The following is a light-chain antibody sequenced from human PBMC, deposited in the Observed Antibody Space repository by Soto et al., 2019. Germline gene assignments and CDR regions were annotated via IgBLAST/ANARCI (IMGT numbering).Light chain of an antibody. CDR3: MQCTLWPLT. J-gene: IGKJ4*01. CDR2: EVS. V-gene: IGKV2-30*01. Sequence: VVLTQSPLSLSVTLGQPASVSCRSSKSLLFTNGITYLTWFHQRPGHPPRRLIYEVSDRDSGVPDRFSGSGSGTDFTLMISSVETEDFGLCYCMQCTLWPLTFVGGTMVQIK. CDR1: KSLLFTNGITY.